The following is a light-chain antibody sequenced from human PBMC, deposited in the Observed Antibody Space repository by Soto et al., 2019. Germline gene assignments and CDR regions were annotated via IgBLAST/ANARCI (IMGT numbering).Light chain of an antibody. CDR2: AAS. V-gene: IGKV1-39*01. CDR1: QSISSY. J-gene: IGKJ4*01. Sequence: DIQMTQSPSSLSASVGDRVTITCRASQSISSYLNWYQQKPGKAPKLLIYAASSLQSGVPSRFNGSGSGTDFTLTISSLQPEDFAPYYCQQSYSTPLTFGGGTKVEIK. CDR3: QQSYSTPLT.